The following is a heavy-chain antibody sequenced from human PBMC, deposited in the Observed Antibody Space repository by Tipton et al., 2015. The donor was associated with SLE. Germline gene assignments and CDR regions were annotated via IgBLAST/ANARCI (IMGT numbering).Heavy chain of an antibody. CDR1: GYTFTTYG. V-gene: IGHV1-18*01. CDR2: ISTYNGNT. Sequence: QSGAAVKKPGASVRVSCKASGYTFTTYGISWVRQAPGQGLEWMGWISTYNGNTNYAQKLQGRVTMTSDTSTITAYMELRSLRSDDTAIYYCARVRVDTAMGVFDFWGQGTLVTVSS. J-gene: IGHJ4*02. D-gene: IGHD5-18*01. CDR3: ARVRVDTAMGVFDF.